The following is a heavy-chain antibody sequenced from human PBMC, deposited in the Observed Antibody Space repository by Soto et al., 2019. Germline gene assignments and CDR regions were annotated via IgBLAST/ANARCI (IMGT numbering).Heavy chain of an antibody. CDR3: ARDGVATITGAYYYYGMVV. J-gene: IGHJ6*02. Sequence: QVQLVQSGAEVKKTGSSVKVCCKASVGTFSSYAIRWVRQAPGQGLEWMGGIIPIFGTANYAQKCLGRVTITADESTSTAYMELSSLRSEDTAVYYCARDGVATITGAYYYYGMVVWGQGTTVTVSS. CDR2: IIPIFGTA. D-gene: IGHD5-12*01. V-gene: IGHV1-69*12. CDR1: VGTFSSYA.